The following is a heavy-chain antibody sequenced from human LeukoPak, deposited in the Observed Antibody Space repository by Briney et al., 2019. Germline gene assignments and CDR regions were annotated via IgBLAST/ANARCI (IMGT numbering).Heavy chain of an antibody. J-gene: IGHJ4*02. CDR3: ARDRQVGTADYFDY. D-gene: IGHD1-26*01. CDR2: INPNSGGT. V-gene: IGHV1-2*06. CDR1: GYTFTGYY. Sequence: GASVKVSCKASGYTFTGYYMHWVRQAPGQGLGWMGRINPNSGGTNYAQKFQGRVTMTRDTSTSTVYMELSSLRSEDTAMYYCARDRQVGTADYFDYWGQGTLVTVSS.